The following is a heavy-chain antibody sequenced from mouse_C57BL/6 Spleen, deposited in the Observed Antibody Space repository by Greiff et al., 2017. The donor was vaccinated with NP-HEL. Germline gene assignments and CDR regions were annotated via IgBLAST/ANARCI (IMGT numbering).Heavy chain of an antibody. CDR1: GYTFTDYN. CDR3: ARLITRGYFDV. CDR2: INPNNGGT. V-gene: IGHV1-18*01. D-gene: IGHD1-1*01. J-gene: IGHJ1*03. Sequence: VQLQQSGPELVKPGASVKIPCKASGYTFTDYNMDWVKQSPGKSLEWIGDINPNNGGTIYNQKFKGKATLTVDKSSSTAYMELRSLTSEDTAVYYCARLITRGYFDVWGTGTTVTVSS.